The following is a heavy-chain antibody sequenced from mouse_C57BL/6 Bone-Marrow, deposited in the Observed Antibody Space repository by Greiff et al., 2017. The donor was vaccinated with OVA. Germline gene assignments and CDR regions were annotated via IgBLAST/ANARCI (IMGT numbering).Heavy chain of an antibody. CDR1: GYSFTSYY. CDR2: IYPGSGNT. D-gene: IGHD2-2*01. J-gene: IGHJ3*01. Sequence: VQLQQSGPELVKPGASVKISCKASGYSFTSYYIHWVKQRPGQGLEWIGWIYPGSGNTKYNEKFKGKATLTADASSSTAYMQLSSLTSEDSAVYYCARGIGYYWGQGTLVTVSA. CDR3: ARGIGYY. V-gene: IGHV1-66*01.